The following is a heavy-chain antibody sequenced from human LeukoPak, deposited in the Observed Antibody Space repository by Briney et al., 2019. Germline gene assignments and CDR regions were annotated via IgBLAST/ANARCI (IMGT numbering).Heavy chain of an antibody. D-gene: IGHD2-2*01. Sequence: SETLSLTCTVSGGSISSSSYYWGWIRQPPGKGLEWIGSIYYSGSTYCNPSLKSRVTISVDTSKNQFSLKLSSVTAADTAVYYCARWDQIVVVPAAIRGLYAFDIWGQGTMVTVSS. CDR3: ARWDQIVVVPAAIRGLYAFDI. V-gene: IGHV4-39*01. CDR1: GGSISSSSYY. J-gene: IGHJ3*02. CDR2: IYYSGST.